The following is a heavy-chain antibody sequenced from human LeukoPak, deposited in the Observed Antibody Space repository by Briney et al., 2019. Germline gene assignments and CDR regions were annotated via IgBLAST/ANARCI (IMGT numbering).Heavy chain of an antibody. CDR3: ARDLGQYYDTSDNWFDP. D-gene: IGHD3-22*01. Sequence: GGSLRLSCAASGFTFSGSAMHWVRQASGKGLEWVGRIRSKANSYATAYAASVKGRFTISRDDSKNTAYLQMNSLRAEDTAVYYCARDLGQYYDTSDNWFDPWGQGTLVTVSS. CDR1: GFTFSGSA. J-gene: IGHJ5*02. CDR2: IRSKANSYAT. V-gene: IGHV3-73*01.